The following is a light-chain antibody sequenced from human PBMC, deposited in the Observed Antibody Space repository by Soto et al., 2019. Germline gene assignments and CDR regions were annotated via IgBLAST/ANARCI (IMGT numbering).Light chain of an antibody. V-gene: IGKV3-20*01. J-gene: IGKJ1*01. CDR3: QQYGTSPWA. Sequence: EIVLTQFPGPLSLSPGERATLSCRASQSVGRNYVAWYQQKPGQAPRVIIYAASNRASGIPDRFSGSGSGSDFTLTISRLEPEDFAVYYCQQYGTSPWAFGQGTKVEIK. CDR1: QSVGRNY. CDR2: AAS.